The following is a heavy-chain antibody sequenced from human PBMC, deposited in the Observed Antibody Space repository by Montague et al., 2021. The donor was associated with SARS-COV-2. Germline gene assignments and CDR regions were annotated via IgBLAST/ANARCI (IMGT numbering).Heavy chain of an antibody. CDR1: GGSFKNYN. J-gene: IGHJ3*02. CDR2: VDHSGST. Sequence: SETLSLTCAVYGGSFKNYNWSWIRQPPGKGLGLIGEVDHSGSTNYNQSLKSRLSISVDTSKNQFSLKLNSVSAADTAVAYCARGQVTIFGILTMLPAAGALDSWGQGTMVTVSS. D-gene: IGHD3-3*01. CDR3: ARGQVTIFGILTMLPAAGALDS. V-gene: IGHV4-34*01.